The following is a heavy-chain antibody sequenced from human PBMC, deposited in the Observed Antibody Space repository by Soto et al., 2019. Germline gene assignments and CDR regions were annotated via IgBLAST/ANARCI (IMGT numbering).Heavy chain of an antibody. CDR1: GFTFSSYS. CDR3: ARDPTAVTSRFDP. Sequence: EVQLVESGGGLVKPGGSLRLSCAASGFTFSSYSMNWVRQAPGKGLEWFSSISSSSSYIYYADSVKGRFTISRDNAKNSLYLQMNSLRAEDTAVYYCARDPTAVTSRFDPWGQGTLVTVSS. J-gene: IGHJ5*02. V-gene: IGHV3-21*01. D-gene: IGHD4-4*01. CDR2: ISSSSSYI.